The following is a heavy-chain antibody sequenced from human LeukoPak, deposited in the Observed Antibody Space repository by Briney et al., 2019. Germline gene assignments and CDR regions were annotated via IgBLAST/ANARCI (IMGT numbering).Heavy chain of an antibody. CDR1: GFTFSAFW. J-gene: IGHJ4*02. CDR2: INQGGSEK. CDR3: ARDWGYSYGFDY. D-gene: IGHD5-18*01. Sequence: GGSLRLSCAASGFTFSAFWMSWVRQAPGKGLEWVANINQGGSEKYYVDSVKGRFTISRDNAKNSLYLQMNSLRAEDTAVYYCARDWGYSYGFDYWGQGTLVTVSS. V-gene: IGHV3-7*01.